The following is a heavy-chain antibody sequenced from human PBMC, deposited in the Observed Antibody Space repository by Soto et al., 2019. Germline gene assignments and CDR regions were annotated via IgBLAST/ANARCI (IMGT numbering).Heavy chain of an antibody. V-gene: IGHV4-4*02. Sequence: QVQLQESGPGLLKPSGTLSLTCAVSGGSIRGHYWWSWVRQTPWKGLEWIGEIYHGGATNYNPSLKSRVTISTDESKNQLSLKLSSVTAADTAVYYCAHQTISYTLDVWGQGTTVTVSS. CDR3: AHQTISYTLDV. CDR1: GGSIRGHYW. D-gene: IGHD1-1*01. J-gene: IGHJ6*02. CDR2: IYHGGAT.